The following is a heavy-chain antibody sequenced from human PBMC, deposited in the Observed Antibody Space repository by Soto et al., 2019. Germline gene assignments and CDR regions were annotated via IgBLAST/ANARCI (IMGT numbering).Heavy chain of an antibody. D-gene: IGHD2-2*01. J-gene: IGHJ4*02. CDR2: IWYDGSNK. V-gene: IGHV3-33*01. CDR3: ARDQLGNFDY. Sequence: QVQLVESGGGVVQPGRSLRLSCAASGFTFSSYGMHWVRQAPGKGLEWVAVIWYDGSNKYYADSVKGRFTISRDNSKNTLYLQMNSRRAEGTAVYYCARDQLGNFDYWGQGTLVTVSS. CDR1: GFTFSSYG.